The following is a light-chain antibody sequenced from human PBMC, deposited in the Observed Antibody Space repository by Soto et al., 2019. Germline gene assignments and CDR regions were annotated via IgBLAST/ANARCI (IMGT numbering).Light chain of an antibody. V-gene: IGLV2-14*01. CDR3: SSYTSSSTPYV. CDR2: DVT. J-gene: IGLJ1*01. CDR1: SSDVGGYNY. Sequence: QSALTQPASVSGSPGQSITISCTGTSSDVGGYNYVSWYQQHPVKVPKLMIYDVTNRLSGVSDRFSGSKSGNTASLTISGLQAEDEADYYCSSYTSSSTPYVFGTGTKLTVL.